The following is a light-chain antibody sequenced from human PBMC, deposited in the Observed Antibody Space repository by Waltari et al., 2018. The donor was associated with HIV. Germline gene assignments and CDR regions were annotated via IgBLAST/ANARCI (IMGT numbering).Light chain of an antibody. V-gene: IGLV2-23*01. Sequence: QSALTQPASVSGSPGQSITISCPGTSSDVGSYTLVPWYQQHLGKAPKLMIYEGSKRPSGVSNRFSGSKSGNTASLTISGLQAEDEADYYCCSYAGSSLYVFGTGTKVTVL. CDR3: CSYAGSSLYV. CDR2: EGS. J-gene: IGLJ1*01. CDR1: SSDVGSYTL.